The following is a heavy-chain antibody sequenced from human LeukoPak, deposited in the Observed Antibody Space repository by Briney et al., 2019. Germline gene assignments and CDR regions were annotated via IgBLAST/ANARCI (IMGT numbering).Heavy chain of an antibody. V-gene: IGHV3-9*01. CDR2: IGWSSGRI. CDR1: GFTVLDHA. CDR3: AKESLGSGSSYGSYFDC. J-gene: IGHJ4*02. Sequence: GRSLRLSCVGSGFTVLDHAMHWVRQAPGKGLEWVSGIGWSSGRIDYADSVKGRFTSSRDNAKNSLYLQMNSLRAEDTAIYYCAKESLGSGSSYGSYFDCWGQGTLVTVSS. D-gene: IGHD1-26*01.